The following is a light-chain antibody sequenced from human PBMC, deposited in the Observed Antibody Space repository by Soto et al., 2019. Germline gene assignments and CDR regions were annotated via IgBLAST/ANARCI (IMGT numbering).Light chain of an antibody. CDR3: QQYGSSPWT. CDR1: QSVSSGY. CDR2: GAS. V-gene: IGKV3-20*01. Sequence: DIVLTQSPGTLSLSPGERATLSCWASQSVSSGYLAWYQQKLGQAPRLLIYGASSRAAGIPDRFSGSGFGTDFTLTISRLAPEDFAVYYCQQYGSSPWTFGQGTKVESK. J-gene: IGKJ1*01.